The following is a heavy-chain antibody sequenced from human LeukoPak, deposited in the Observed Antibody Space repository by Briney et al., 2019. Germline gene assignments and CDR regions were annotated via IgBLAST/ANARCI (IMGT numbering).Heavy chain of an antibody. CDR3: ARLRGLEYYYGSGSYYSFDY. J-gene: IGHJ4*02. V-gene: IGHV4-39*01. CDR1: VGSISSSSYY. Sequence: SETLSLTCTISVGSISSSSYYWGWIRQPPGKGLEWIGRIYYSGSTYYNPSLKSRVTISVDTSKNQFSLKLSSVTAADTAVYYCARLRGLEYYYGSGSYYSFDYWGQGTLVTVSS. CDR2: IYYSGST. D-gene: IGHD3-10*01.